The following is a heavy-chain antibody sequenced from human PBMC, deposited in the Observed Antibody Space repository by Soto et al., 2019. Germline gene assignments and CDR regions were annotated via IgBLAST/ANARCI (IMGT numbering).Heavy chain of an antibody. CDR1: GFTFSSYA. J-gene: IGHJ4*02. D-gene: IGHD1-1*01. V-gene: IGHV3-23*01. CDR2: ISGSGGST. CDR3: AEARFGTRQFDY. Sequence: GGSLRLSCAASGFTFSSYAMSWVRQAPGKGLEWVSAISGSGGSTYYADSVKGRFTISRDNSKNTLYLQMSSLRAEDTAVYYCAEARFGTRQFDYWGQGTLVTVSS.